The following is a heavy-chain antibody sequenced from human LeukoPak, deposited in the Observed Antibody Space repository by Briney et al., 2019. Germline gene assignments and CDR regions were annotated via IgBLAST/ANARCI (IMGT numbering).Heavy chain of an antibody. J-gene: IGHJ4*02. CDR2: IIPIFGTA. CDR3: AREAPSCSGGSCYGDYFDY. CDR1: GGTFSSYA. V-gene: IGHV1-69*06. D-gene: IGHD2-15*01. Sequence: ASVKVSCKASGGTFSSYAISWVRQAPGQGLEWMGGIIPIFGTANYAQKFQGRVTITADKSTSTAYMELSSLRSEDMAVYYCAREAPSCSGGSCYGDYFDYWGQGTLVAVSS.